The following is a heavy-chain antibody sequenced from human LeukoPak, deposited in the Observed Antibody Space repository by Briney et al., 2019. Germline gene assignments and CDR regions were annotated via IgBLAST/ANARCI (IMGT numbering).Heavy chain of an antibody. CDR1: GYTFTSYD. Sequence: GASVKVSCKASGYTFTSYDINWVRQATGQGLEWMGWMNPNSGNTGYAQKFQGRVTMTRNTSISTDYMELSSLRSEDTAVYYCARVLCRSSLHPSCVWTLDYWGQGTLVTVSS. J-gene: IGHJ4*02. D-gene: IGHD2/OR15-2a*01. CDR2: MNPNSGNT. V-gene: IGHV1-8*01. CDR3: ARVLCRSSLHPSCVWTLDY.